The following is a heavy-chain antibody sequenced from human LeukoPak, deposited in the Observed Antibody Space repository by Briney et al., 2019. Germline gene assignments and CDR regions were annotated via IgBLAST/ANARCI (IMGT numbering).Heavy chain of an antibody. CDR1: GGTFSNYA. Sequence: SVKVSCKASGGTFSNYAISWVRQAPGQGLEWMGAIIPIFGTANYAQKFQGRVTITADESTSTAYMELSSLRSEDTAVYYCVRILSSSWYEYFHHWGQGTLVTVSS. J-gene: IGHJ1*01. D-gene: IGHD6-19*01. CDR2: IIPIFGTA. CDR3: VRILSSSWYEYFHH. V-gene: IGHV1-69*01.